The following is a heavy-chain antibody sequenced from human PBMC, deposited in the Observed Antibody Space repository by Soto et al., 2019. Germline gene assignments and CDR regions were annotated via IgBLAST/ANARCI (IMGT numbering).Heavy chain of an antibody. CDR1: GVIFGNHG. CDR3: VSWVSAHFDF. V-gene: IGHV3-23*01. J-gene: IGHJ4*02. CDR2: INANAIDT. Sequence: LRLSWAASGVIFGNHGMTWVRQAPWMALEWVSTINANAIDTHYADSVKGRFTISRDNSKSTLDLQMNSLRAEDTAIYYCVSWVSAHFDFWGPGTLVTVSS. D-gene: IGHD2-8*01.